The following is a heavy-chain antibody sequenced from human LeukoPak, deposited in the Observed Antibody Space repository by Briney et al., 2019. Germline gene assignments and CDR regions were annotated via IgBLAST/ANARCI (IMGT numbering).Heavy chain of an antibody. Sequence: GGSLRLSCAASGFTFSAYWMSWVRQAPGKGLEWVAHIKQDGSDKYYADSVRGRFTVSRDNAKNSLYLQMNSQRAEDTAVYYCARDLYYDFWSGYSFGWYNWFDPWGQGTLVTVSS. CDR1: GFTFSAYW. V-gene: IGHV3-7*01. D-gene: IGHD3-3*01. CDR3: ARDLYYDFWSGYSFGWYNWFDP. CDR2: IKQDGSDK. J-gene: IGHJ5*02.